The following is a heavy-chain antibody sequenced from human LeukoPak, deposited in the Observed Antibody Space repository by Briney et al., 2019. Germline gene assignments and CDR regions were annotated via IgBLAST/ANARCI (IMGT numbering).Heavy chain of an antibody. D-gene: IGHD5-12*01. CDR2: IIPIFGTA. CDR3: ARDSGYDYYYYYMDV. Sequence: SVKVSCKASGGTFSSYAISWVRQAPGQGLEWMGGIIPIFGTANYAQKFQGGVTITTDESTSTAYMELSSLRSEDTAVYYCARDSGYDYYYYYMDVWGKGTTVTVSS. J-gene: IGHJ6*03. V-gene: IGHV1-69*05. CDR1: GGTFSSYA.